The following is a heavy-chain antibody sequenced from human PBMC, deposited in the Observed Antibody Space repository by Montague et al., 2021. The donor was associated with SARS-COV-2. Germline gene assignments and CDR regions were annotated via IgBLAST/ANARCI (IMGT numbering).Heavy chain of an antibody. D-gene: IGHD2-2*01. CDR2: QDQHGSEK. J-gene: IGHJ4*02. CDR1: GFTFSSYW. Sequence: SLRLSCAASGFTFSSYWMSWVRQAPGKGLEWVAHQDQHGSEKYYXXSLNGRFTISRDNARNSLYLQMNSLRVDDTAVYYCAISTTAATGAVGYWGQGTLVIVSS. CDR3: AISTTAATGAVGY. V-gene: IGHV3-7*01.